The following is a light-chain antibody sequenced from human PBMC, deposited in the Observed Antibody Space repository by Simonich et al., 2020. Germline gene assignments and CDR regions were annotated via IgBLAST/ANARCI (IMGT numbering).Light chain of an antibody. CDR1: QSVSSY. Sequence: EIVMTQSPATLSVSPGERATLSCRASQSVSSYFAWYQQKPGQAPRLLIYDASNRATGIPARFSGSWSGTDFPLTISSLEPEDFAVYYCQQRSNWPPMYTFGQGTKLEIK. CDR2: DAS. CDR3: QQRSNWPPMYT. V-gene: IGKV3-11*01. J-gene: IGKJ2*01.